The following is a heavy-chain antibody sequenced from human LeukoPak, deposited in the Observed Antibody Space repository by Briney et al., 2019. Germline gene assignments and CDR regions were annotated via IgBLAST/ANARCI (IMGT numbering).Heavy chain of an antibody. CDR1: GYTFTGYY. D-gene: IGHD5-18*01. V-gene: IGHV1-24*01. J-gene: IGHJ4*02. CDR3: ATVCGYSYGPRVDY. Sequence: ASVKVSCKASGYTFTGYYMHWVRQAPGKGLEWMGGFDPEDGETIYAQKFQGRVTMTEDTSTDTAYMELSSLRSEDTAVYYCATVCGYSYGPRVDYWGQGTLVTVSS. CDR2: FDPEDGET.